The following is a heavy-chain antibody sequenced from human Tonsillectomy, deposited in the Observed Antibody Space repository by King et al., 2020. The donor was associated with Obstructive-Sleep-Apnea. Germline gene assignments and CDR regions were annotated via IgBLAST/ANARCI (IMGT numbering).Heavy chain of an antibody. V-gene: IGHV3-43*01. Sequence: VQLVESSGVVVQPGGSLRLSGAASGFNCDEYSMYWVRQPPGKGLEWVSLIIWDGRSTYYADSVKGRFTVSRDNRNNSLYLQRNLLKTEDTGLYYCAKDTVKCYSFRYFSSMDVRRQRNTLTFSS. J-gene: IGHJ6*01. CDR2: IIWDGRST. CDR1: GFNCDEYS. D-gene: IGHD3-16*02. CDR3: AKDTVKCYSFRYFSSMDV.